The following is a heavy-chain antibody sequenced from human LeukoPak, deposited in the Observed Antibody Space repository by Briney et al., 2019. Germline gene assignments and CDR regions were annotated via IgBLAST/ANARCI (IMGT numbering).Heavy chain of an antibody. Sequence: SETLSLTCAVSGDSISNSNWWTWIRQPPGKGLEWIGSIYYSGSTYYNPSLKSRVTISVDTSKNQFSLKLSSVTAADTAVYYCARHVWDSSGYYLGWVYYYYYYMDVWGKGTTVTISS. V-gene: IGHV4-39*01. CDR3: ARHVWDSSGYYLGWVYYYYYYMDV. CDR2: IYYSGST. CDR1: GDSISNSNW. J-gene: IGHJ6*03. D-gene: IGHD3-22*01.